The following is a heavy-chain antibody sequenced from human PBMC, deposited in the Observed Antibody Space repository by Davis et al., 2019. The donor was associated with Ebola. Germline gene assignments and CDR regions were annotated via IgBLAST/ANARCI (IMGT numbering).Heavy chain of an antibody. CDR3: ARDQAMLFGVVIYYYYGMDV. D-gene: IGHD3-3*01. J-gene: IGHJ6*02. CDR1: GFTFSSYG. CDR2: IWYDGSNK. Sequence: GESLKISCAASGFTFSSYGMHWVRQAPGKGLEWVAVIWYDGSNKYYADSVKGRFTISRDNSKNTLYLQMNSLRAEDTAVYYCARDQAMLFGVVIYYYYGMDVWGQGTTVTVSS. V-gene: IGHV3-33*01.